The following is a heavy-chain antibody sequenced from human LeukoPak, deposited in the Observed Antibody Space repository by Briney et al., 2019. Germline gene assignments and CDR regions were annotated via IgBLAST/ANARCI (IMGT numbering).Heavy chain of an antibody. Sequence: SETLSLTCTVSGGSISTYYWSWIRQPAGKGLEWIGRIYTSGSPKYNPSLKSRVTMSIDTSKNQFSLNLTSVTAADTAVYFCARDPRIVAAGTSRYFDVWGRGTLTTVSS. D-gene: IGHD6-13*01. J-gene: IGHJ2*01. V-gene: IGHV4-4*07. CDR2: IYTSGSP. CDR1: GGSISTYY. CDR3: ARDPRIVAAGTSRYFDV.